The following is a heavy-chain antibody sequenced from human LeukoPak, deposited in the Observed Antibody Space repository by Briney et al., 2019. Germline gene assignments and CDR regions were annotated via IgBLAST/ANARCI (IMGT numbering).Heavy chain of an antibody. J-gene: IGHJ6*03. D-gene: IGHD3-3*01. CDR2: VSFSGTS. CDR1: GGSISTSYYY. Sequence: PSETLSLTCTVSGGSISTSYYYWDWIRQPPGKGLEWIAAVSFSGTSYYNPSLKSRVTISVDTSKNQFSLKLSSVTAADTAVYYCARAIFGVVIIPPPYYMDVWGKGTTVTVSS. V-gene: IGHV4-39*07. CDR3: ARAIFGVVIIPPPYYMDV.